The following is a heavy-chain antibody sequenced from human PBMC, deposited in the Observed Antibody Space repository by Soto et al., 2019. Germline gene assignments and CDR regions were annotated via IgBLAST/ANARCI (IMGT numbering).Heavy chain of an antibody. D-gene: IGHD3-10*01. CDR2: ISYDGGNK. J-gene: IGHJ5*02. Sequence: QVQLVESGGGVVQPGRSLRLSCAASGFTFSSYGMHWVRQAPGKGLEWVAVISYDGGNKYYADSVKGRFTISRDNSKNTLYLQMTSLRAEDTAVYYCARAQLTGSGFDPWGQGTLVTVSS. CDR3: ARAQLTGSGFDP. CDR1: GFTFSSYG. V-gene: IGHV3-30*03.